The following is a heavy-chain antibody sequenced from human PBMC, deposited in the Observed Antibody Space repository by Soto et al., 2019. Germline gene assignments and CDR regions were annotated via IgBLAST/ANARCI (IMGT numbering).Heavy chain of an antibody. CDR2: ISYDGSNK. CDR3: AREVGYSYGYFYY. CDR1: GFTFSSYA. V-gene: IGHV3-30-3*01. J-gene: IGHJ4*02. D-gene: IGHD5-18*01. Sequence: PGGSLRLSCAASGFTFSSYAMHWVRQAPGKGLEWVAVISYDGSNKYYADSVKGRFTISRDNSKNTLYLQMNSLRAEDTAVYYCAREVGYSYGYFYYWGQGTLVTVSS.